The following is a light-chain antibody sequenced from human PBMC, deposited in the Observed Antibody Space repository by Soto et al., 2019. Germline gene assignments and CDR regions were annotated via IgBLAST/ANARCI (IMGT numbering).Light chain of an antibody. J-gene: IGKJ4*01. V-gene: IGKV1-39*01. CDR3: QHSHNSTLT. CDR1: QSIRIS. Sequence: DIHMTQSPSSLPASLGDRVTLSXRASQSIRISFNWYQQQRGXAPKXXXVHXSSLQTGVPSRLSGSGSGTDFTLTITSLQPEYFANYSFQHSHNSTLTFGGGTKVDIK. CDR2: HXS.